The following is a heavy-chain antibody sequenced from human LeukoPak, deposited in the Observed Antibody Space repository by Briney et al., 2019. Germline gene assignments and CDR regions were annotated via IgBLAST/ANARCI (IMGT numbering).Heavy chain of an antibody. Sequence: SVKVSCKASGGTFSSYAISWVPQAPEQGLEWLGGIIPIFGTANYAQKFQGRVTITADESTSTAYMELSSLRSDDTLVYSCATDTWSSTSRYFSTLGFYVWCERTMVSVSS. J-gene: IGHJ3*01. CDR2: IIPIFGTA. V-gene: IGHV1-69*13. D-gene: IGHD2-2*01. CDR3: ATDTWSSTSRYFSTLGFYV. CDR1: GGTFSSYA.